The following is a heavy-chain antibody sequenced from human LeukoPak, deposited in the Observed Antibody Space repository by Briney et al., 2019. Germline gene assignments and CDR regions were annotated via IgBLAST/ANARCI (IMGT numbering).Heavy chain of an antibody. J-gene: IGHJ4*02. Sequence: SETLSLACTVSGGSISSSSYYWGWLRQPPGKGLEWIGSIYYSGSTYYNPSLKSRVTISVDTSKNQFSLKLSSVTAADTAVYYCGDSGSYGWGQGTLVTVSS. V-gene: IGHV4-39*07. CDR3: GDSGSYG. CDR2: IYYSGST. D-gene: IGHD1-26*01. CDR1: GGSISSSSYY.